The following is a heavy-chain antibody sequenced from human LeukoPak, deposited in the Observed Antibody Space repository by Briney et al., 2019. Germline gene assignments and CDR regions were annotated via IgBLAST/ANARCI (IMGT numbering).Heavy chain of an antibody. J-gene: IGHJ6*04. D-gene: IGHD3-10*01. CDR1: GGSFSGYY. CDR3: ARVGAHRMYYYGSGSYKSYGMDV. V-gene: IGHV4-34*01. Sequence: SETLSLTCAVYGGSFSGYYWSWIRQPPGKGLEWIGEINHSGSTNYNPSLKSRVTISVDTSKHQFSLKLSSVTAADTAVYYCARVGAHRMYYYGSGSYKSYGMDVWGKGTTVTVSS. CDR2: INHSGST.